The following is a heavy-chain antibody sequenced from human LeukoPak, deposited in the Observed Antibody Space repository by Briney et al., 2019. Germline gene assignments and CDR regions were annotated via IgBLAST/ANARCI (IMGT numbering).Heavy chain of an antibody. V-gene: IGHV3-64*01. J-gene: IGHJ3*02. CDR2: ISSNGGST. D-gene: IGHD5-12*01. CDR3: ARRSGYDAFDI. CDR1: GFTFSSYA. Sequence: PGGSLRLSCAGSGFTFSSYAMHWVRQAPGKGLGYVSAISSNGGSTYYANSVKGRFTISRDNSKNTLYLQMGSLRAEDMAVYYCARRSGYDAFDIWGQGTMVTVSS.